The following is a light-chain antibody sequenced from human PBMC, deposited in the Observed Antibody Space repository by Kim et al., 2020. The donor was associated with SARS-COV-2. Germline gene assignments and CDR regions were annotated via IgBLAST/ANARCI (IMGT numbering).Light chain of an antibody. Sequence: GASVKLTCSRSSSHGSYANEWHQQQPQTGTRYLMKINGDGRHYKGDGVPDRCSGSTSGTERYLTSSNLEAEDEADYYCQTWGTAVVFGRGTQLTVL. CDR3: QTWGTAVV. V-gene: IGLV4-69*01. J-gene: IGLJ3*02. CDR2: INGDGRH. CDR1: SSHGSYA.